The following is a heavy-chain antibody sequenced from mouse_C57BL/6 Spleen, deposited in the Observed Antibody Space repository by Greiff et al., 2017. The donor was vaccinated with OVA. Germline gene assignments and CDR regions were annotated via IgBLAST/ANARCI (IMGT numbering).Heavy chain of an antibody. Sequence: QVQLKESGPELVKPGASVKISCKASGYAFSSSWMNWVKQRPGKGLEWIGRIYPGDGDTNYNGKFKGKATLTADKSSSTAYMQLSSLTSEDSAVYVCARCDYDGAWFAYWGQGTLVTVSA. V-gene: IGHV1-82*01. J-gene: IGHJ3*01. D-gene: IGHD2-4*01. CDR2: IYPGDGDT. CDR3: ARCDYDGAWFAY. CDR1: GYAFSSSW.